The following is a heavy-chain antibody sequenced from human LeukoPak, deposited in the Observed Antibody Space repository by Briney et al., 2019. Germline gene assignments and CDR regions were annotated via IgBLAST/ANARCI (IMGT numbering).Heavy chain of an antibody. D-gene: IGHD1-1*01. CDR1: GFTFSNFW. Sequence: PGGSLRPSCAASGFTFSNFWMRWVRQAPGRGLEWVANIHPEGNEKYHVESVEGRFTISRDNIKNSLFLQMHGLRVEDTAVYYCARGDDFSGDYWGQGTLVTVSS. V-gene: IGHV3-7*04. CDR3: ARGDDFSGDY. CDR2: IHPEGNEK. J-gene: IGHJ4*02.